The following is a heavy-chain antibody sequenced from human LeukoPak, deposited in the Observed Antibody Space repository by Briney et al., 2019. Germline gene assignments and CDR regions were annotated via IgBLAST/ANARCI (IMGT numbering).Heavy chain of an antibody. V-gene: IGHV1-24*01. CDR1: GYTLTELS. Sequence: ASVKVSCKVSGYTLTELSMHWVRQAPGRGLEWMGGFDPEDGETIYAQKFQGRVTMTEDTSTDTAYMELSSLRSEDTAVYYCATDHDYSNPYFDYWGQGTLVTVSS. J-gene: IGHJ4*02. D-gene: IGHD4-4*01. CDR3: ATDHDYSNPYFDY. CDR2: FDPEDGET.